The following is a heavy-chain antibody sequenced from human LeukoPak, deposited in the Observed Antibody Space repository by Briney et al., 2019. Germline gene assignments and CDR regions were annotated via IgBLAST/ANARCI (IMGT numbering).Heavy chain of an antibody. V-gene: IGHV3-11*01. CDR3: ARAPRVLSYYYDSSGYSGAFDI. J-gene: IGHJ3*02. CDR1: GFTFSDYY. CDR2: ISSSGSTI. D-gene: IGHD3-22*01. Sequence: PGGSLRLSCAASGFTFSDYYMSWIRQAPGKGLEWVSYISSSGSTIYYADSVKGRFTISRDNAKNSLYLQMNSLRAEDTAVYYCARAPRVLSYYYDSSGYSGAFDIWGQGTMVTVSS.